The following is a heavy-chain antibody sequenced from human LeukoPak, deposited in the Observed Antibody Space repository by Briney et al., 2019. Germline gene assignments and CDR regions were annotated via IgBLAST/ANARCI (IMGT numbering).Heavy chain of an antibody. CDR1: GFTFSNYG. Sequence: GGSLRLSCAASGFTFSNYGMTWVRQAPGRGLEWVSAIVGSGGNIYNADSVKGRFTISRDNSKNTLYLLMNSLRSDDSAIYYCAKSVAASYYYMDVWGKGTTVTVSS. D-gene: IGHD4-23*01. J-gene: IGHJ6*03. V-gene: IGHV3-23*01. CDR2: IVGSGGNI. CDR3: AKSVAASYYYMDV.